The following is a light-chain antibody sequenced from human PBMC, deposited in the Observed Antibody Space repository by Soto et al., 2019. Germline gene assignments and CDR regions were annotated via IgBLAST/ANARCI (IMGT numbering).Light chain of an antibody. CDR3: CSYAGNSIYMV. Sequence: QSARTQPASVSGSPGQSITGSCTGTSSDVGSYNLVSWYQQLPGKAPKLMIYDVFKRPSGVSTRFSGSKSGHTASLTISGLQAEDEAEYYCCSYAGNSIYMVFGGATKVTVL. V-gene: IGLV2-23*02. CDR1: SSDVGSYNL. CDR2: DVF. J-gene: IGLJ2*01.